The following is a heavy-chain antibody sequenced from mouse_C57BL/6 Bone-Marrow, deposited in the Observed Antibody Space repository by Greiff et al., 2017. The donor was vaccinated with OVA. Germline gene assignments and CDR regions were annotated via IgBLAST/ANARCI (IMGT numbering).Heavy chain of an antibody. V-gene: IGHV1-59*01. Sequence: QVQLKQPGAELVRPGTSVKLSCKASGYTFTSYWMHWVKQRPGQGLEWIGVIDPSDSYTNYNQKFKGKATLTADTSSSTAYMQLSSLTSEDSAVYYCARGPRYGSSPAWFAYWGQGTLVTVSA. CDR3: ARGPRYGSSPAWFAY. D-gene: IGHD1-1*01. CDR2: IDPSDSYT. CDR1: GYTFTSYW. J-gene: IGHJ3*01.